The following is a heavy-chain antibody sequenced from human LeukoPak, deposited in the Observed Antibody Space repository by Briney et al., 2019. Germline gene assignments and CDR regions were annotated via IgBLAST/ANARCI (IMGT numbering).Heavy chain of an antibody. CDR1: GFTFSDYY. J-gene: IGHJ4*02. Sequence: GGSLRLSCAASGFTFSDYYMSWIRQAPGKGLEWVSYISSSGSTIYYADSVKGRFTISRDNAKNSLYLQMNSLRAEDTAVYYCARVSGYYGSGSKTNYFDYWGQGTLVTVSS. CDR3: ARVSGYYGSGSKTNYFDY. D-gene: IGHD3-10*01. V-gene: IGHV3-11*01. CDR2: ISSSGSTI.